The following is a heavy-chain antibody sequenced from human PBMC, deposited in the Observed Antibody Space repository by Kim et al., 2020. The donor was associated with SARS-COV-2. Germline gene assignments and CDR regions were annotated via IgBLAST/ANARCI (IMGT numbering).Heavy chain of an antibody. CDR1: GFTFRNYV. CDR2: ISNSGDNT. V-gene: IGHV3-23*01. D-gene: IGHD2-15*01. Sequence: GGSLRLSCSASGFTFRNYVMSWARQAPGKGLEWVSSISNSGDNTDYADSVKGRFTISRDNSRDTLSLEMNSLRVEDTAVYYCAKKSPGRLPFDNWGQGTLVTVSS. J-gene: IGHJ4*02. CDR3: AKKSPGRLPFDN.